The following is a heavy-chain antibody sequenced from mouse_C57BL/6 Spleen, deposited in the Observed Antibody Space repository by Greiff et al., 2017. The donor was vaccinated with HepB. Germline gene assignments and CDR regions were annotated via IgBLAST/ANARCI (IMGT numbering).Heavy chain of an antibody. V-gene: IGHV5-16*01. D-gene: IGHD2-4*01. CDR2: INYDGSST. J-gene: IGHJ2*01. CDR1: GFTFSDYY. Sequence: EVMLVESEGGLVQPGSSMKLSCTASGFTFSDYYMAWVRQVPEKGLEWVANINYDGSSTYYLDSLKSRFIISRDNAKNILYLQMSSLKSEDTATYYCARGSYDYYFDYWGQGTTLTVSS. CDR3: ARGSYDYYFDY.